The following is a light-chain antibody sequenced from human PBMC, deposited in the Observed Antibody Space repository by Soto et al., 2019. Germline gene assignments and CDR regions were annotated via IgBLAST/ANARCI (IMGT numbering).Light chain of an antibody. CDR1: SSNIGAGYD. J-gene: IGLJ1*01. CDR2: ANS. Sequence: QSVLTQPPSVSGAPGQRVTISCTGSSSNIGAGYDVHWYQQLPGTAPKLLIYANSNRPSGVPDRFSGSKSGASASLAITGLQAEDEADYYCQSYDSSLSGRVFGTGTKLTVL. CDR3: QSYDSSLSGRV. V-gene: IGLV1-40*01.